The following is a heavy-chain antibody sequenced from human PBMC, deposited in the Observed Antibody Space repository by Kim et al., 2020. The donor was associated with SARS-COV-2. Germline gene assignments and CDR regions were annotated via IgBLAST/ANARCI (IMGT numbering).Heavy chain of an antibody. D-gene: IGHD4-17*01. J-gene: IGHJ6*02. CDR1: GGSISSSSYY. CDR3: ARIPGYGALMGHYYYYYGMDV. V-gene: IGHV4-39*01. Sequence: SETLSLTCTVSGGSISSSSYYWGWIRQPPGKGLEWIGSIYYSGSTYYNPSLKSRVTISVDTSKNQFSLKLSSVTAADTAVYYCARIPGYGALMGHYYYYYGMDVWGQGTTVTVSS. CDR2: IYYSGST.